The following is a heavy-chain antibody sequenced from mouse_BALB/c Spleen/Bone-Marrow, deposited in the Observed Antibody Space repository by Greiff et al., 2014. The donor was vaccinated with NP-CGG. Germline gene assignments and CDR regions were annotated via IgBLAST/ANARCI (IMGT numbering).Heavy chain of an antibody. D-gene: IGHD2-4*01. J-gene: IGHJ3*01. CDR2: IWCGGRT. V-gene: IGHV2-4-1*01. CDR3: ARNKNDNDGTLAY. Sequence: QVQLQQSGPGLVQPSQSLSITCTVSGFSLNSYGVQWVRQSPGKGLEWLGVIWCGGRTDHNEAFISRLSISKNNSKSQVFFKMNSLQADNTAIYYCARNKNDNDGTLAYWGQGTLVTVSA. CDR1: GFSLNSYG.